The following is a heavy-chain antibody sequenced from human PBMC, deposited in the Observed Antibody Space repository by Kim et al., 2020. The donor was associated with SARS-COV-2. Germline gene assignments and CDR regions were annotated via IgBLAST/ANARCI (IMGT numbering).Heavy chain of an antibody. CDR2: ISYDGSNK. J-gene: IGHJ4*01. D-gene: IGHD6-19*01. Sequence: GGSLRLSCAASGFTFSSYGMHWVRQAPGKGLEWVAVISYDGSNKYYADSVKGRFTISRDNSKNTLYLQMNSLRAEDTAVYYCAKEPFGGYSSGWVDYWG. CDR3: AKEPFGGYSSGWVDY. CDR1: GFTFSSYG. V-gene: IGHV3-30*18.